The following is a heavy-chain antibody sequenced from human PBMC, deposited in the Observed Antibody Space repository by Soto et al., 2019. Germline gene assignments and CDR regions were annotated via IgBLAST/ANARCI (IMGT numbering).Heavy chain of an antibody. D-gene: IGHD6-6*01. CDR1: GGSISSGGYY. CDR3: ARAGHSSSSEGANWSDP. V-gene: IGHV4-31*03. Sequence: TLSLTCTVSGGSISSGGYYWSWIRQHPGKGLEWIGYIYYSGSTYYNPSLKSRVTISVDTSKNQFSLNLSSVTAADTAVYYCARAGHSSSSEGANWSDPWGQGTLVTVSS. J-gene: IGHJ5*02. CDR2: IYYSGST.